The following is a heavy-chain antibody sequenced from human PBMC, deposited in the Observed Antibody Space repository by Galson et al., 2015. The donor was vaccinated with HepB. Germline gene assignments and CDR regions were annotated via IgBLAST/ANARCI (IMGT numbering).Heavy chain of an antibody. CDR1: GFIFTNYG. J-gene: IGHJ4*02. CDR2: LNSGGKT. CDR3: ARWRGAQSEFDH. V-gene: IGHV3-23*01. Sequence: SLRLSCAASGFIFTNYGMAWVRQAPGKGLEWVSHLNSGGKTEDAESVKGRFTISRDSSKRTLYLQMNSLGVEDTAIYYCARWRGAQSEFDHWGQGTLVTVSS. D-gene: IGHD3-3*01.